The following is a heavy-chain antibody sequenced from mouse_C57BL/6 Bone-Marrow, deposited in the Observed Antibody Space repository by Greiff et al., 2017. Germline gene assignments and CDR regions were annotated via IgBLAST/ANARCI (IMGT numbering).Heavy chain of an antibody. V-gene: IGHV5-2*01. J-gene: IGHJ4*01. D-gene: IGHD2-5*01. CDR3: ARQDSNYAMDY. CDR1: EYEFPSHD. Sequence: EVKVIESGGGLVQPGESLKLSCESNEYEFPSHDMSWVRKTPEKRLELVAAINSDGGSTYYPDTMERRFIISRDNTKKTLYLQMSSLRSEDTALYYCARQDSNYAMDYWGQGTSVTVSS. CDR2: INSDGGST.